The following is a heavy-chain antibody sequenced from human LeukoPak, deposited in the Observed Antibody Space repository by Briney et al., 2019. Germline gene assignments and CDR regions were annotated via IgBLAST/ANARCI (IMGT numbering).Heavy chain of an antibody. D-gene: IGHD6-13*01. J-gene: IGHJ4*02. CDR1: GYTFTGYY. CDR3: ARSLRGSSSWYGGFDY. V-gene: IGHV1-2*02. CDR2: INPNSGGT. Sequence: ASVKVSCKASGYTFTGYYMHWVRQAPGQGLEWMGWINPNSGGTNYAQKFQGRVTMTRDTSISTAYMELSRLRSDDTAVYYCARSLRGSSSWYGGFDYWGQGTLATVSS.